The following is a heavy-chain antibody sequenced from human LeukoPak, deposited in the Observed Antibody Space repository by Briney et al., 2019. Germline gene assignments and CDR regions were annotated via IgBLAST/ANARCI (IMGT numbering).Heavy chain of an antibody. Sequence: GESLKISCKGSGFIFTGYWIVWVRQMPGKGLEWMGIIYPADSETTYSPSFQGHITISADRSSTTAHLQWSSLKASDTAIYYCARATCVNGICYTLYWGQGSLVTVSS. CDR3: ARATCVNGICYTLY. CDR1: GFIFTGYW. CDR2: IYPADSET. D-gene: IGHD2-8*01. V-gene: IGHV5-51*01. J-gene: IGHJ4*02.